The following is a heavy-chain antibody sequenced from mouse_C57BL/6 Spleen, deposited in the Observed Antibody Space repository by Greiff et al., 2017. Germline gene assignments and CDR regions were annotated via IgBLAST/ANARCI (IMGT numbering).Heavy chain of an antibody. Sequence: VQLQQSGPELVKPGASVKISCKASGYTFTDYYMNWVKQSHGKSLEWIGDINPNNGGTSYNQKFKGKATLTVDKSSSTAYMELRSLTSEDSAVYYCARLKASGYYGYDGEYYYAMDYWGQGTSVTVSS. CDR2: INPNNGGT. D-gene: IGHD2-2*01. V-gene: IGHV1-26*01. CDR3: ARLKASGYYGYDGEYYYAMDY. CDR1: GYTFTDYY. J-gene: IGHJ4*01.